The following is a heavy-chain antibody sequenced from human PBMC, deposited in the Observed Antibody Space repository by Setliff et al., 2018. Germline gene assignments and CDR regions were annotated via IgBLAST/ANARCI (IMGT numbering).Heavy chain of an antibody. D-gene: IGHD3-3*01. CDR3: ARRETYYNFWSGYYAY. V-gene: IGHV4-34*01. CDR1: GGSFSGYY. CDR2: INHSGST. J-gene: IGHJ4*02. Sequence: PSETLSLTCAVYGGSFSGYYWSWIRQPPGKGLEWIGEINHSGSTNDNPSLKSRVTMSVDTSKNQFSLKLSSVTAADTAVYYCARRETYYNFWSGYYAYWGQGTLVTV.